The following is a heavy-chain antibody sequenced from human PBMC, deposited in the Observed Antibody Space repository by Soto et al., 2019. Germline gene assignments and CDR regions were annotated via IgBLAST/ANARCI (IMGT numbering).Heavy chain of an antibody. CDR3: ARERGYSGYYYPVTRSDAFDI. D-gene: IGHD5-12*01. Sequence: SETLSLTCAVYGGSFSGYYWSWIRQPPGKGLEWIGEINHSGSTNYNPSLKSRVTISVDTSKNQFSLKLSSVTAADTAVYYCARERGYSGYYYPVTRSDAFDIWGQGTMVTASS. J-gene: IGHJ3*02. CDR1: GGSFSGYY. CDR2: INHSGST. V-gene: IGHV4-34*01.